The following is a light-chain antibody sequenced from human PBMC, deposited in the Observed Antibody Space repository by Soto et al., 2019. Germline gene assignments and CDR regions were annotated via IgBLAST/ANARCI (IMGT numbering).Light chain of an antibody. J-gene: IGKJ1*01. Sequence: EILMTQSPATQSVSPGEIATLSCRASQSVSSNLAWYQQKPGQAPRLLIYGASTRATGIPARFSGSGSGTEFTLTISSLQSEDFAVYYCQQYNNWPRTFGQGTKVDIK. CDR2: GAS. CDR1: QSVSSN. V-gene: IGKV3-15*01. CDR3: QQYNNWPRT.